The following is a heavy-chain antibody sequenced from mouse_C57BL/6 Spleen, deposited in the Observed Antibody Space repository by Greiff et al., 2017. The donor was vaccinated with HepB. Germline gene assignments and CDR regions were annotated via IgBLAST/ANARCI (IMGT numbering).Heavy chain of an antibody. Sequence: DVKLQESGPGLVKPSQSLSLTCSVTGYSITSGYYWNWIRQFPGNKLEWMGYISYDGSNNYNPSLKNRISITRDTSKNQFFLKLNSVTTEDTATYYCARAYERAWFAYWGQGTLVTVSA. D-gene: IGHD1-1*01. CDR3: ARAYERAWFAY. CDR1: GYSITSGYY. J-gene: IGHJ3*01. V-gene: IGHV3-6*01. CDR2: ISYDGSN.